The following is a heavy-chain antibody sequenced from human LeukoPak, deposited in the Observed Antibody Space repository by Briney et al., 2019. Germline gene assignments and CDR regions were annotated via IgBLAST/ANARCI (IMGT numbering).Heavy chain of an antibody. V-gene: IGHV4-34*01. CDR3: ASPGSGRHAFDI. D-gene: IGHD3-10*01. Sequence: KPSETLSLTCAVYGGSFSGYYWSWIRQPPGKGLEWIGEINHSGSTNYNPSLKSRVTISVDTSKNQFSLKLSSVTAADTAVYYRASPGSGRHAFDIWGQGTMVTVSS. CDR1: GGSFSGYY. CDR2: INHSGST. J-gene: IGHJ3*02.